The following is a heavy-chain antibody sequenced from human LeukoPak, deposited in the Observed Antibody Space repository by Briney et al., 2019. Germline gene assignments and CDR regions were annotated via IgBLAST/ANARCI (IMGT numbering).Heavy chain of an antibody. V-gene: IGHV1-18*01. CDR3: ARGYQLLGSWLLDAFDI. D-gene: IGHD2-2*01. Sequence: ASVKVSCKSSGYTFTSYAISWVRQAPGQGLEWMGWISAYNGNTNYAQKFQGRVTMTTDASTTTAYMELRSLRSDDTAVYYCARGYQLLGSWLLDAFDIWGQGTMVTVSS. J-gene: IGHJ3*02. CDR1: GYTFTSYA. CDR2: ISAYNGNT.